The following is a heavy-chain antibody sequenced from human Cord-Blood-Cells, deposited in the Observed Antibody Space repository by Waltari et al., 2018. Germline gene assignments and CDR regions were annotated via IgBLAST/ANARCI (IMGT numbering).Heavy chain of an antibody. D-gene: IGHD5-18*01. J-gene: IGHJ2*01. Sequence: QVQLVQSGAEVKKPGASVKVSCKVSGYTLTEFSMHWVRQAPGKGLEWMGGFDPEDGEKIYAQKFQGRVTMTEDTSTDTAYMELSSLRSEDTAVYYCATVNSYGRKYHYWYFDLWGRGTLVTVSS. CDR2: FDPEDGEK. CDR1: GYTLTEFS. CDR3: ATVNSYGRKYHYWYFDL. V-gene: IGHV1-24*01.